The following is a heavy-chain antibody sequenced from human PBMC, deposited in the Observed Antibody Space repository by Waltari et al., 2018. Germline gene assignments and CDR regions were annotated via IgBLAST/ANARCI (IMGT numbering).Heavy chain of an antibody. V-gene: IGHV4-30-2*01. Sequence: QLQLQESGSGLVKPSQTLSLTCAVSGGSISSGGYSWSWIQQPPGKGLEWIGYIYHSASTDYTPSLKSRVTISVDRSKSQFSLKLSAVTAADTAVYYCARVIAAAANKYNWFDPWGQGTLVTVSS. CDR3: ARVIAAAANKYNWFDP. J-gene: IGHJ5*02. CDR1: GGSISSGGYS. D-gene: IGHD6-13*01. CDR2: IYHSAST.